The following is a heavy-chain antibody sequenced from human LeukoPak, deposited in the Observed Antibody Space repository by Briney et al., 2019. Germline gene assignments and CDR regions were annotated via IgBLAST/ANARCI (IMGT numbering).Heavy chain of an antibody. V-gene: IGHV4-59*11. CDR3: ASGWQLVGYYFDY. CDR1: GGSISSHY. Sequence: SETLSLTCTVSGGSISSHYWSWIRQPPGKGLEWIGYIYYSGSTNYNPSLKSRVTISVDTSKNQFSLKLSSVTAADTAVYYCASGWQLVGYYFDYWGQGTLVTVSS. CDR2: IYYSGST. J-gene: IGHJ4*02. D-gene: IGHD6-6*01.